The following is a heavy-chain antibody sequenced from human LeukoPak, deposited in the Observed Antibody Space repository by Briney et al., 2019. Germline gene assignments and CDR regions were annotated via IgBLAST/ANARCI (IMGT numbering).Heavy chain of an antibody. Sequence: GGSLRLSCAASGFTFSSNYMSWVRQAPGKGLEWVSVIYSGGSTYYADSVKGRFTISRDNSKNTLYLQMNSLRAEDTAVYYCARGTQQLVHLDYWGQGTLVTVSS. CDR2: IYSGGST. D-gene: IGHD6-13*01. V-gene: IGHV3-66*01. CDR3: ARGTQQLVHLDY. J-gene: IGHJ4*02. CDR1: GFTFSSNY.